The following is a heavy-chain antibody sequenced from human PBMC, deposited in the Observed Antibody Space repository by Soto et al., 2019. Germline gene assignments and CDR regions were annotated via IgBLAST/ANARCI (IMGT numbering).Heavy chain of an antibody. CDR2: ITSGSNYI. Sequence: EVQLVESGGGLVKPGGYLRLSCAASGFTFSSSSMNWVRQAPGKGLQGVSSITSGSNYIYYADSVKGRFTISKDNAKNSRYLQMNSLMAEDTAIYYCADARYSTGSDGPGAFDNWGQGTMVTVSS. V-gene: IGHV3-21*01. CDR3: ADARYSTGSDGPGAFDN. CDR1: GFTFSSSS. D-gene: IGHD6-19*01. J-gene: IGHJ3*02.